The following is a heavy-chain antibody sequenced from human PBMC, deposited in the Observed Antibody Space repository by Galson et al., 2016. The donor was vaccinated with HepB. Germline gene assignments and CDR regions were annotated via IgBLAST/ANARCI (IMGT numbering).Heavy chain of an antibody. CDR2: TSLSSSYI. J-gene: IGHJ3*02. Sequence: ETLSLTCAVSGGSISSRGYSWSWIRQPPGKGLEWISSTSLSSSYIYYADSVKGRFAISRDNAKNSLYLLMNSLRVEDTAVYYCAREFTALGFDIWGQGTLVTVSS. CDR1: GGSISSRGYS. D-gene: IGHD2-21*02. V-gene: IGHV3-21*01. CDR3: AREFTALGFDI.